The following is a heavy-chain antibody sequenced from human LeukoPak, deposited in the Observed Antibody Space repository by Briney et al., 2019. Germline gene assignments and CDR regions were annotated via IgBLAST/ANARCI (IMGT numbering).Heavy chain of an antibody. CDR2: IYYSGST. J-gene: IGHJ4*02. CDR3: ARGFGEFRFDY. CDR1: GGSISSYY. D-gene: IGHD3-10*01. V-gene: IGHV4-59*01. Sequence: PSETLSLTCTVSGGSISSYYWSWIRQPPGKGLEWIGYIYYSGSTNYNPSLKSRVSISVDTSKNQFSLKLSSVTAADTAVYYCARGFGEFRFDYWGQGTLVTVSS.